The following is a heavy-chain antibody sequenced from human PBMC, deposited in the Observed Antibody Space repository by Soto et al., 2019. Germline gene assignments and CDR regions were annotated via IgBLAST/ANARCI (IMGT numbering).Heavy chain of an antibody. V-gene: IGHV3-23*01. Sequence: PGGSLRLSCVASGFTFSSYAMSWVRQAPGKGLEWVSAISGSGGSTYYADSVKGRFTISRDNSKNTLYLQMNSLRAEDTAVYYCAKAKYSSSWYFWFDPWGQGTLVTVS. CDR1: GFTFSSYA. CDR2: ISGSGGST. J-gene: IGHJ5*02. CDR3: AKAKYSSSWYFWFDP. D-gene: IGHD6-13*01.